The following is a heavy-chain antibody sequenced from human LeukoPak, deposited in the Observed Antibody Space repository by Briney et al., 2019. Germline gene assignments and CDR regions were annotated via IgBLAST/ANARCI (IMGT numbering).Heavy chain of an antibody. Sequence: GGSLRLSCAASGFSFSITWMHWVRQVPGKGLVWVSRIRSDGSDARYAESVKGRFTISRDNAKNTLYLQMNSLRAEDTAVYYCARGPSGYHNTGGQGTLVTVSS. D-gene: IGHD5-12*01. CDR1: GFSFSITW. CDR3: ARGPSGYHNT. V-gene: IGHV3-74*01. J-gene: IGHJ4*02. CDR2: IRSDGSDA.